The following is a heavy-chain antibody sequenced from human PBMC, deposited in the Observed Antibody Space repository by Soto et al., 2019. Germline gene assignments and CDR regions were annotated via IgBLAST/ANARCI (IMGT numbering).Heavy chain of an antibody. CDR2: VYHSWST. D-gene: IGHD5-18*01. CDR1: GGSISSDY. Sequence: SETLSLTCTVSGGSISSDYWNWIRQPPGKGLEWIGYVYHSWSTKYNPSLKSRVTISVDTSKNQFSLKLSSVTAADTAVYYCARQYSPFDPWGQGTLVTVSS. V-gene: IGHV4-59*08. J-gene: IGHJ5*02. CDR3: ARQYSPFDP.